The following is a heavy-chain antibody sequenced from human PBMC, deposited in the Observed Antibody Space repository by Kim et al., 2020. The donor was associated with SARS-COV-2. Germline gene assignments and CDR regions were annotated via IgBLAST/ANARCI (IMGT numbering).Heavy chain of an antibody. Sequence: SVKDRFTSSRDNSKSTLYLQMNSLRVDDTAVYYCARGGGYCSSTSCRIDYWGQGTLVTVSS. V-gene: IGHV3-30*07. J-gene: IGHJ4*02. CDR3: ARGGGYCSSTSCRIDY. D-gene: IGHD2-2*01.